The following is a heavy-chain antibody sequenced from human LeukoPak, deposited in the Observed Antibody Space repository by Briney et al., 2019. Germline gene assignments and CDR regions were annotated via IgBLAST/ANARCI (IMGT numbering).Heavy chain of an antibody. V-gene: IGHV4-59*01. D-gene: IGHD6-6*01. CDR3: ARVVAARAYWYFDL. J-gene: IGHJ2*01. CDR1: GGSISSYY. CDR2: IYYSGST. Sequence: SETLSLTCTVSGGSISSYYWSWIRQPAGKGLEWIGYIYYSGSTNYNPSLKSRVTISVDTSKNQFSLKLSSVTAADTAAYYCARVVAARAYWYFDLWGRGTLVTVSS.